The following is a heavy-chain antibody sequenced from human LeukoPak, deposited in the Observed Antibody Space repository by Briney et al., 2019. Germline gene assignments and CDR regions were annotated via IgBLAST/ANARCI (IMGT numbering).Heavy chain of an antibody. CDR3: ARAYGSGSPIDY. CDR1: GGSFSGYY. CDR2: INHSGST. D-gene: IGHD3-10*01. Sequence: SETLSLTCAVYGGSFSGYYWSWIRQPQGKGLEWIGEINHSGSTNYNPSLKSRVTISVDTSKNQFSLKLSSVTAADTAVYYSARAYGSGSPIDYWGQGTLVTVSS. V-gene: IGHV4-34*01. J-gene: IGHJ4*02.